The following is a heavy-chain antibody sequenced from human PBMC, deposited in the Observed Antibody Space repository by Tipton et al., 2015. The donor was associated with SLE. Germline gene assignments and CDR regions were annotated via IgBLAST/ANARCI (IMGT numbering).Heavy chain of an antibody. D-gene: IGHD6-6*01. J-gene: IGHJ4*02. CDR2: IYYSGST. CDR1: GGSISSGGYY. Sequence: TLSLTCTVSGGSISSGGYYWSWIRQHPGKGLEWIGYIYYSGSTHYNPSLKSRVTISVDTSKNQFSLRLSSVTAADTAVYYCARDKSPYSSSSGIDYWGQGTLVTVSS. CDR3: ARDKSPYSSSSGIDY. V-gene: IGHV4-31*03.